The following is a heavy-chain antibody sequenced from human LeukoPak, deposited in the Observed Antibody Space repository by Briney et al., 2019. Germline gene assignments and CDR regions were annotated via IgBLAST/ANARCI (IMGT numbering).Heavy chain of an antibody. V-gene: IGHV4-61*02. CDR1: GGSISSGSYY. CDR2: IYTSGST. Sequence: SQTLSLTCTVSGGSISSGSYYLSWIRQPAGKGLEWIGRIYTSGSTNYNPSLKSRVTISVDTSKNQFSLKLSSVTAADTAVYYCARSRSSFYFDYWGQGTLVTVSS. CDR3: ARSRSSFYFDY. D-gene: IGHD6-6*01. J-gene: IGHJ4*02.